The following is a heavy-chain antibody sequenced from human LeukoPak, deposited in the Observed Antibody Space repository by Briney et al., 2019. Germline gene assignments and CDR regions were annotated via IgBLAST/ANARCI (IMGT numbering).Heavy chain of an antibody. Sequence: PGGSLRLSCAASGFTFSSYSMNWVRQAPGKGLEWVSSISSSSYIYYADSVKGRFTISRDNAKNSLYLQMNGLRAEDTAVYYCARDPSELPVLEPRGFDPWGQGTLVTVSS. D-gene: IGHD1-1*01. V-gene: IGHV3-21*01. CDR1: GFTFSSYS. CDR3: ARDPSELPVLEPRGFDP. J-gene: IGHJ5*02. CDR2: ISSSSYI.